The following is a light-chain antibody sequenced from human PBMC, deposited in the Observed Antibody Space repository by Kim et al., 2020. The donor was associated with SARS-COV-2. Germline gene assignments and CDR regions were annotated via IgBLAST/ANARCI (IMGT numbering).Light chain of an antibody. Sequence: ATVGDWFTITCRASQGISNYLAWYQQKPGEAPKLLIYAASTLQFGVSTRFSGSGSGTEFTLTISDLQPEDVATYYCQKYDTAPWTFGHGTKVDIK. CDR3: QKYDTAPWT. V-gene: IGKV1-27*01. CDR2: AAS. CDR1: QGISNY. J-gene: IGKJ1*01.